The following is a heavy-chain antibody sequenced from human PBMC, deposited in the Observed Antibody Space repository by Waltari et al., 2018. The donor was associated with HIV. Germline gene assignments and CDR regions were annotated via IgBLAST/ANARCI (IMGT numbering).Heavy chain of an antibody. V-gene: IGHV3-15*01. CDR1: GLTFSDAW. J-gene: IGHJ4*02. CDR2: IKSKADGVTT. D-gene: IGHD3-10*01. Sequence: EEHLVESGGDLVKPGGCLRLSCSASGLTFSDAWMTWVRQAPGKWLGWIGRIKSKADGVTTEYDAAVKGRFTSSRDNSKNTLFLQMNRLKTEDTAVYYCATEEGYGSGSYLDYWRQGTLLTVSS. CDR3: ATEEGYGSGSYLDY.